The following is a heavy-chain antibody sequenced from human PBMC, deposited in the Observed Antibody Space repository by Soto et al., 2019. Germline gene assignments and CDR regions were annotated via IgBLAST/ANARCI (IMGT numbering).Heavy chain of an antibody. D-gene: IGHD3-22*01. CDR2: IIPIFGTA. CDR3: ATRGTTFYDSSGYRWFDP. CDR1: GGTFSSYA. Sequence: QVQLVQSGAEVKKPGSSVKVSCKASGGTFSSYAISWVRQAPGQGLEWMGGIIPIFGTANYAQTFQGRVTITADESTSTAYMELSSLRSEDTAVYYCATRGTTFYDSSGYRWFDPWGQGTLVTVSS. J-gene: IGHJ5*02. V-gene: IGHV1-69*01.